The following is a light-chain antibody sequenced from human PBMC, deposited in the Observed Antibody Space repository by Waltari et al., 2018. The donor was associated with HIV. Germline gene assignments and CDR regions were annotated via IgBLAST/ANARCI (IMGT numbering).Light chain of an antibody. CDR2: GNI. CDR1: SSNIGAGYD. J-gene: IGLJ3*02. V-gene: IGLV1-40*01. CDR3: QSYDSSLSGWV. Sequence: QSVLTQPPSVSGAPGQRVTISCTGSSSNIGAGYDVHWYQQLPGTAPKLLIYGNINRPSGVPDRFSGSKSGTSASLAITGLQAEDEADYYCQSYDSSLSGWVFGGGTNLTVL.